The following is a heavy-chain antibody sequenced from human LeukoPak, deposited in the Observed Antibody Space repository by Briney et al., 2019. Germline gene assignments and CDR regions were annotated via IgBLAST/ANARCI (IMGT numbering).Heavy chain of an antibody. D-gene: IGHD3-10*01. J-gene: IGHJ4*02. V-gene: IGHV1-69*05. CDR3: ARDDPDYGSGSYSKPFDH. CDR2: IIPIFGTA. CDR1: GGTFSSYA. Sequence: ASVKVSCKASGGTFSSYAISWVRQAPGQGLEWMGGIIPIFGTANYAQKLQGRVTMTTDTSTSTAYMELRSLRSDDTAVYYCARDDPDYGSGSYSKPFDHWGQGTLVTVSS.